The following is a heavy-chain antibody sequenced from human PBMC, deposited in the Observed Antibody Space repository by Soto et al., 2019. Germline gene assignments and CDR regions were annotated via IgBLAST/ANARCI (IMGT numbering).Heavy chain of an antibody. J-gene: IGHJ3*02. V-gene: IGHV1-69*02. D-gene: IGHD2-21*02. CDR3: ARGGDYDAFDI. CDR2: IIPILGIA. CDR1: GGTFSSYT. Sequence: QVQLVQSGAEVKKPGSSVKVSCKASGGTFSSYTISWVRQAPGQGLEWMGRIIPILGIANYAQKFQGRVTITADKSTSTASMELSSLRSEDTAVYYCARGGDYDAFDIWGQGTMVTVSS.